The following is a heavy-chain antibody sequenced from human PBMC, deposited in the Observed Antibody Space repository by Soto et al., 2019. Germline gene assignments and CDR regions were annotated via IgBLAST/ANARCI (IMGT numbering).Heavy chain of an antibody. CDR3: ATDQLSLLNYDY. V-gene: IGHV3-21*01. CDR1: GGTFSSYS. Sequence: XGSLRLSCSASGGTFSSYSMNWVRQAPGKGLEWVSTISSTSIYIYYADSVRGRFTISRDNAKNSLYLQMNSLRAEDTAIYYCATDQLSLLNYDYWRQGPLVTVSS. CDR2: ISSTSIYI. D-gene: IGHD1-1*01. J-gene: IGHJ4*02.